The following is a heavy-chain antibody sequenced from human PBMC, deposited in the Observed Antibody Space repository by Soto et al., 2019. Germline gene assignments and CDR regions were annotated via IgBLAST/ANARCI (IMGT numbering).Heavy chain of an antibody. J-gene: IGHJ5*02. D-gene: IGHD3-3*01. V-gene: IGHV3-23*01. CDR2: ISGSGGST. CDR1: GFTFSSYA. Sequence: GGSLRLSCAASGFTFSSYAMSWVRQAPGKGLEWVSAISGSGGSTYYADSVKGRFTISRDNSKNTLYLQMNSLRAEDTAVYYCAKMERSITIFGVVNSWGQGTLVTVSS. CDR3: AKMERSITIFGVVNS.